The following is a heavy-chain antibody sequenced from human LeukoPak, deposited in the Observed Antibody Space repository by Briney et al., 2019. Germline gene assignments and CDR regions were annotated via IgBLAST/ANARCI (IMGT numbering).Heavy chain of an antibody. CDR2: IIPIFGTA. Sequence: SVTVSCTASGGTFSSYAISWVRQAPGQGLEWMGGIIPIFGTANYAQKVQGRVTITADESTSTAYMELSSLRSEDTAVYYCASYYDSSGNYFDYWGQGTLVTVSS. CDR1: GGTFSSYA. J-gene: IGHJ4*02. D-gene: IGHD3-22*01. CDR3: ASYYDSSGNYFDY. V-gene: IGHV1-69*13.